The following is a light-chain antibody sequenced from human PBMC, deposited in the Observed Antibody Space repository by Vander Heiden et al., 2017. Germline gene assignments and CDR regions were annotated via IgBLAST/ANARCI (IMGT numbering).Light chain of an antibody. CDR3: QQFGSSSYT. J-gene: IGKJ2*01. CDR2: GTS. V-gene: IGKV3-20*01. CDR1: QSVSSSY. Sequence: EIVLTQSPGTLSLSPGERVTLSCRASQSVSSSYLAWYQQKPGQAPRLLIYGTSSRATGIPDRFSGSGSGTDFTLTSSRLEPEDFAVYYCQQFGSSSYTFGQGTKLEIK.